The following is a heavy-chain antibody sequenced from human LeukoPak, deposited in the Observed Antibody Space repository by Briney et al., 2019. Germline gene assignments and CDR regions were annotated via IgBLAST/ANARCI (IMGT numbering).Heavy chain of an antibody. CDR1: GFTFNSYS. D-gene: IGHD3-10*01. CDR3: ARGGSGGSYGLDY. J-gene: IGHJ4*02. Sequence: GGSLRLSCVASGFTFNSYSMHWVRQAPGKGLVWVSRINPDGSGTNYADSVKGRFTISRDNAKNTLYLQMNSLRVDDTAVYYCARGGSGGSYGLDYWGQGILVTVYS. CDR2: INPDGSGT. V-gene: IGHV3-74*01.